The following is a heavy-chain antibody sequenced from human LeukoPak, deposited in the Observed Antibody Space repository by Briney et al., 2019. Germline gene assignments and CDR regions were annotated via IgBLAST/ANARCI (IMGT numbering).Heavy chain of an antibody. CDR2: TIPIFGTA. J-gene: IGHJ4*02. Sequence: ASVTVSCKASGGTFISYANSWVRQAPGQGLEWMGGTIPIFGTANYVQMFQGRATITLDEATSTAYMELSSLRSDDTAAYYCACRIRAARTGYFDYWGQGTLVSVSS. CDR1: GGTFISYA. CDR3: ACRIRAARTGYFDY. V-gene: IGHV1-69*13. D-gene: IGHD6-13*01.